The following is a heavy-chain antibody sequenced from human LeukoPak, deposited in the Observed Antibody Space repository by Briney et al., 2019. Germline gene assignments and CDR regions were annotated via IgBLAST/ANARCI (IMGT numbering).Heavy chain of an antibody. CDR1: GFTFSSYW. J-gene: IGHJ4*02. D-gene: IGHD2-21*02. Sequence: GGSLRLSCAASGFTFSSYWMHWVRQAPGKGLVWVSRINTGGSTTDYADSVKGRFTISRDNAKNTLYLQMNSLSTEDTAVYFCARAYCGSGCAATKRGYYFDYWGQGTLVTVSS. CDR3: ARAYCGSGCAATKRGYYFDY. CDR2: INTGGSTT. V-gene: IGHV3-74*01.